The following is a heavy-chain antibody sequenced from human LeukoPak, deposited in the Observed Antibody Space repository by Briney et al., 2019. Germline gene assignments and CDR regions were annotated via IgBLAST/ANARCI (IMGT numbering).Heavy chain of an antibody. Sequence: GASVKVSFKASGYTFTVYYMHWVRQAPGQGLEWMGWINPNSGGTNYAQKFQGRVTMTRDTSISTAYMELSRLRSDDTAVYYCARRIAAAGTSWFDPWGQGTLVTVSS. J-gene: IGHJ5*02. CDR3: ARRIAAAGTSWFDP. CDR2: INPNSGGT. D-gene: IGHD6-13*01. CDR1: GYTFTVYY. V-gene: IGHV1-2*02.